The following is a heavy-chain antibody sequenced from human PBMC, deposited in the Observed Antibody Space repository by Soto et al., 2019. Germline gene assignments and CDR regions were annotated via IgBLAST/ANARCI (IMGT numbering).Heavy chain of an antibody. CDR2: IYYSGST. V-gene: IGHV4-59*01. D-gene: IGHD3-16*02. Sequence: PSETLSLTCTVSCGSISSYYWSWIRQPPGKGLEWIGYIYYSGSTNYNPSLKSRVTISVDTSKNQFSLKLSSVTAADTAVYYCARRSYRSNLGYYYYYMDVWGKGTTVTVSS. CDR3: ARRSYRSNLGYYYYYMDV. J-gene: IGHJ6*03. CDR1: CGSISSYY.